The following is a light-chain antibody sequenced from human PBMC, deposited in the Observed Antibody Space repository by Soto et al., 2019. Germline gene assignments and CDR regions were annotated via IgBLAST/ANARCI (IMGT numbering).Light chain of an antibody. CDR2: EVN. V-gene: IGLV2-18*02. Sequence: QSALTQPPSVSGSPGQSVTISCTGTSSDIGRYNRVSWYHQPPGATPKLIIYEVNNRPSGVPDRFSGSKSGNTASLTISGLQAEDEANYFCSSSTTSSTLVFGGGTKLT. J-gene: IGLJ2*01. CDR1: SSDIGRYNR. CDR3: SSSTTSSTLV.